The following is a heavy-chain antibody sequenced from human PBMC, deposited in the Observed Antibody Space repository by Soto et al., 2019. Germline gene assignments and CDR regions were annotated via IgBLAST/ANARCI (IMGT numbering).Heavy chain of an antibody. CDR3: AHRGGYSYGPFDY. V-gene: IGHV3-48*01. D-gene: IGHD5-18*01. CDR1: GFTFSSYS. CDR2: ISSSSSTI. Sequence: GGSLRLSCAASGFTFSSYSMNWVRQAPGKGLEWVSYISSSSSTIYYADSVKGRFTISRDNAKNSLYLQMNSLRAEDTATYYCAHRGGYSYGPFDYWGQGTLVTVSS. J-gene: IGHJ4*02.